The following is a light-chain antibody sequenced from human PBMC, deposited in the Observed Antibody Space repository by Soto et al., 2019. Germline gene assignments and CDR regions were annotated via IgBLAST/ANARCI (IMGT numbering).Light chain of an antibody. CDR3: QQYGSSPWP. J-gene: IGKJ1*01. CDR1: QSVSSSY. CDR2: GAS. V-gene: IGKV3-20*01. Sequence: EIVMTQSPATLSVSPVERATLSCMASQSVSSSYLAWYQQKPGQAPRLLIYGASSRATGIPDRFSGSGSGTDFTLTISRLEPEDFAVYYCQQYGSSPWPFGQGTKVDIK.